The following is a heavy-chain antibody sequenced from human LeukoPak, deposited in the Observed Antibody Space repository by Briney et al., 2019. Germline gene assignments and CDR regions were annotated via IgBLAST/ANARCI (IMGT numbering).Heavy chain of an antibody. D-gene: IGHD3-3*01. CDR1: GGTFSSYA. J-gene: IGHJ4*02. CDR3: ARSTYYDFWSGYSLDY. Sequence: ASVKVSCKASGGTFSSYAISWVRQAPGQGLEWMGGIIPIFGTANYAQKFQGRVTITADESTSTAYMELSGLRSEDTAVYYCARSTYYDFWSGYSLDYWGQGTLVTVSS. V-gene: IGHV1-69*13. CDR2: IIPIFGTA.